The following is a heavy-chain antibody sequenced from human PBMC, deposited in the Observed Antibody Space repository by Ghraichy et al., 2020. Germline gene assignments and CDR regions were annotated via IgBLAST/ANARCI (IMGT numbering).Heavy chain of an antibody. CDR2: ISGSGNTT. J-gene: IGHJ4*02. CDR1: GFTFRNYA. CDR3: AKDANHVGLFDA. Sequence: GGSLRLSCAASGFTFRNYAMTWVRQAPGKGLEWVSAISGSGNTTHYADSVKGRFTISRDNSRHMLYLRMNSLRAEDTAVYYCAKDANHVGLFDAWGLGTLVTVSS. D-gene: IGHD1-14*01. V-gene: IGHV3-23*01.